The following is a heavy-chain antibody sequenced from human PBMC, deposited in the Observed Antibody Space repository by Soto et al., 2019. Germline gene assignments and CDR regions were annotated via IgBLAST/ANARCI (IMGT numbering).Heavy chain of an antibody. CDR1: GFNFRSYA. CDR3: AKWAYSSSSDYYYYGMDV. CDR2: ISGSGGST. J-gene: IGHJ6*02. V-gene: IGHV3-23*01. D-gene: IGHD6-6*01. Sequence: GGSLRLSCAASGFNFRSYAMSWVRQATGKGLEWVSAISGSGGSTYYADSVKGRFTISRDNSKNTLYLQMNSLRAEDTAVYYCAKWAYSSSSDYYYYGMDVWGQGTTVTVSS.